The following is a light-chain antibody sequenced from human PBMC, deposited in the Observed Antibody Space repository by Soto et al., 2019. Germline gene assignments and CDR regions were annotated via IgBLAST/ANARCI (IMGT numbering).Light chain of an antibody. Sequence: EIVMTQSPATLSVSPGERATLSCRASQSVSSNLAWYQQKPGQAPRLLIHGASTRATGIPARFSGSGSGTEFTLTISSLQSEDFAVYYGQQYNNWPPYTFGQGTKLEIK. CDR3: QQYNNWPPYT. V-gene: IGKV3-15*01. J-gene: IGKJ2*01. CDR1: QSVSSN. CDR2: GAS.